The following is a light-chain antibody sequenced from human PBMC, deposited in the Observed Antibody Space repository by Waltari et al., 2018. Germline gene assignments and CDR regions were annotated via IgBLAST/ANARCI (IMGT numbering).Light chain of an antibody. CDR2: GAS. V-gene: IGKV3-20*01. Sequence: EIVLTQSPGTLSLSPGERATLSCRASQSVSSSYLAWYQQKPGQAPRLPIYGASSRATGIPDRCSGSGSGTDFTLTISRLEPEDFAVYYCQQYGSSPLSITFGQGTRLEIK. CDR1: QSVSSSY. J-gene: IGKJ5*01. CDR3: QQYGSSPLSIT.